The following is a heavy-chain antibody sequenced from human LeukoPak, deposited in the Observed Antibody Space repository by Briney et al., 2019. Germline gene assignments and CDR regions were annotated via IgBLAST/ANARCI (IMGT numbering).Heavy chain of an antibody. CDR2: INHRGDT. CDR3: ARGPTISETGYFDY. V-gene: IGHV4-34*01. Sequence: SETLSLTCAVYGGSFSSYYWSWIRQSPGKGLEWIAEINHRGDTNCNPSVKSRVTISVDTSKNQFSLKVTSLTAADTAVYYCARGPTISETGYFDYWGQGTLVTVSS. D-gene: IGHD1-1*01. CDR1: GGSFSSYY. J-gene: IGHJ4*03.